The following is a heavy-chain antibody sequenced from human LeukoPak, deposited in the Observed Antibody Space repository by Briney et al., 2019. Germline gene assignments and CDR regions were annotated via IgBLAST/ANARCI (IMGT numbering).Heavy chain of an antibody. D-gene: IGHD1-26*01. Sequence: ASVKVSFKASGYTFTSYYMHWVRQAPGQGREWMGVINPSGGSTSYEQKFQGRVTMTRDMSTSTVYMELSSLRSEDTAVYYCARDGMPSGSYDRHYYYSSMDVWGKGTTVTVSS. CDR1: GYTFTSYY. CDR2: INPSGGST. CDR3: ARDGMPSGSYDRHYYYSSMDV. J-gene: IGHJ6*03. V-gene: IGHV1-46*01.